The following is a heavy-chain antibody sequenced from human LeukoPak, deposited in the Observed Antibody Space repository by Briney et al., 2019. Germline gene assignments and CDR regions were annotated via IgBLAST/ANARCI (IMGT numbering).Heavy chain of an antibody. CDR1: GYTFTSYY. Sequence: ASVKVSCKASGYTFTSYYMHWVRQAPRQGLEWMGIINPSGGSTSYAQKFQGRVTMTRDTSTSTVYMELSSLRSEDTAVYYCAREVPAYAFDIWGQGTMVTVSS. CDR2: INPSGGST. V-gene: IGHV1-46*01. CDR3: AREVPAYAFDI. J-gene: IGHJ3*02.